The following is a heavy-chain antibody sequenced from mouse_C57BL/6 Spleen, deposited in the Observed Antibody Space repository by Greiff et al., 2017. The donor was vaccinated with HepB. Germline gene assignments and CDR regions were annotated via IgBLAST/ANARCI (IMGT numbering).Heavy chain of an antibody. D-gene: IGHD1-1*01. Sequence: QVQLKESGPELVKPGASVKISCKASGYAFSSSWMNWVKQRPGKGLEWIGRIYPGDGDTNYNGKFKGKATLTADKSSSTAYMQLSSLTSEDSAVYFCAREDYYGSSSPFGYWGQGTLVTVSA. CDR2: IYPGDGDT. J-gene: IGHJ3*01. CDR3: AREDYYGSSSPFGY. V-gene: IGHV1-82*01. CDR1: GYAFSSSW.